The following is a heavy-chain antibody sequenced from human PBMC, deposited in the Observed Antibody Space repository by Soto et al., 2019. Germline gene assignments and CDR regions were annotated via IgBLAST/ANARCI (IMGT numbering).Heavy chain of an antibody. CDR1: GYSFASYW. Sequence: GESLKISCQGSGYSFASYWIGWVRQMPGKDLEWMGIIYPGDSDTRYSPSFQGHVTISADKSISTAYLQWSSLKASDTAVYYCVRGDIAARLATWGQGTLVTVSS. CDR2: IYPGDSDT. J-gene: IGHJ5*02. V-gene: IGHV5-51*01. D-gene: IGHD6-6*01. CDR3: VRGDIAARLAT.